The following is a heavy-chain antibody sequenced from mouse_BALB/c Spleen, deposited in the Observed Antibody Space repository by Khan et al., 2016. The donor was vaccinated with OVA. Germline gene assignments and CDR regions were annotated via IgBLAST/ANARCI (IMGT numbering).Heavy chain of an antibody. J-gene: IGHJ2*01. CDR3: ARAEALYPFDH. Sequence: QVELQQSGAELVRPGASVKLSCKTSGYTFTSYWIHWVKQRSGQGLEWIARIYPGTDNSYYNETFKDKATLTADKSSSTAYTQLGSLKSEDSDVYFCARAEALYPFDHWGQGTTLTVSS. D-gene: IGHD3-2*02. CDR1: GYTFTSYW. V-gene: IGHV1S132*01. CDR2: IYPGTDNS.